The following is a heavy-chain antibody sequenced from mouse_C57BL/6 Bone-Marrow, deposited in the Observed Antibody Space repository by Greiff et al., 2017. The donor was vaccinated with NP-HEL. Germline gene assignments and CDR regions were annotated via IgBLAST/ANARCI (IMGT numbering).Heavy chain of an antibody. CDR3: ARVGGHYYGSMKAMDY. CDR2: ITYDGSST. CDR1: GFTFRDYY. J-gene: IGHJ4*01. V-gene: IGHV5-16*01. D-gene: IGHD1-1*01. Sequence: EVHLVESEGGLVQPGSSMKLSCTASGFTFRDYYMAWVRQVPEKCLEWVANITYDGSSTYYLDSLKSRFIISRDNAKNILYLQMSSLKSEDTATYYCARVGGHYYGSMKAMDYWGQGTSVTVSS.